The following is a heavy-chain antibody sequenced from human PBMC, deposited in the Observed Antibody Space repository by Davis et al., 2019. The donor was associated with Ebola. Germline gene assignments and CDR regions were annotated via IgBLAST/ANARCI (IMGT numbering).Heavy chain of an antibody. D-gene: IGHD2-15*01. CDR2: ISYDGSNR. Sequence: GGSLRLSCAASGITFSNYAMHWVRQAPGKGLEWVALISYDGSNRNYADSVKGRFTISRDNSENTLYLQMNSLRAEDTAVYYCVKWNVVVVAVSEYFQHWGQGTLVTVSS. J-gene: IGHJ1*01. CDR3: VKWNVVVVAVSEYFQH. V-gene: IGHV3-30-3*02. CDR1: GITFSNYA.